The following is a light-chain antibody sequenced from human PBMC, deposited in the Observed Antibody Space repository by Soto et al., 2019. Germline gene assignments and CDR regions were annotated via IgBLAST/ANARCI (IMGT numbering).Light chain of an antibody. CDR2: NNN. J-gene: IGLJ2*01. CDR3: ATWDHILNGVV. CDR1: SSNIGSKT. V-gene: IGLV1-44*01. Sequence: QSVLTQPPSASGTPGQRVTISCSGSSSNIGSKTVNWYQQLPGTSPKLLIYNNNERPSGVPDRFSGSKSGSSASLAISGLQSEDEDDYYGATWDHILNGVVFGGGTKLTVL.